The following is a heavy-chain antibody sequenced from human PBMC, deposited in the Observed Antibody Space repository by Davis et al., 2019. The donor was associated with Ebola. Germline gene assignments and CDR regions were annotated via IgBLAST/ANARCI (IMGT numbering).Heavy chain of an antibody. V-gene: IGHV4-30-2*01. J-gene: IGHJ5*02. Sequence: MPSETLSLTCAVSGGSISSGGYSWSWIRQPPGKGLEWIGYIYHSGSTYYNPSLKSRVTISVDRSKNQFSLKLSSVTAADTAVYYCARGGAVTMIVSWFDPWGQGTLVTVSS. CDR2: IYHSGST. CDR3: ARGGAVTMIVSWFDP. CDR1: GGSISSGGYS. D-gene: IGHD3-22*01.